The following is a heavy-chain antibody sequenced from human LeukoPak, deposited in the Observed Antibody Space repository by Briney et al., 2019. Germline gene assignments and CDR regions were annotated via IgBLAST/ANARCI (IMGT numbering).Heavy chain of an antibody. Sequence: GGSLRLSCAASGFTFSSYWMHWVRQAPGKGLVWVSRINNDGSSTSYADSVKGRFTISRDNAKNTLYLQMNTLRAEDTAVYYCVRYHTMTENHGMDVWGQGTTVTVSS. CDR1: GFTFSSYW. CDR3: VRYHTMTENHGMDV. J-gene: IGHJ6*02. CDR2: INNDGSST. D-gene: IGHD3-22*01. V-gene: IGHV3-74*01.